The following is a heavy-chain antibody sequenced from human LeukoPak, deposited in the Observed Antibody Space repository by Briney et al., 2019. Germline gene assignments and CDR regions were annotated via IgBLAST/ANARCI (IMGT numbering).Heavy chain of an antibody. Sequence: GGSLRLSCAASGFTFDDYAMHWVRQAPGKGLEWVSGISWNSGSIGYADSVKGRFTNSRDNAKNSLYLQMNSLRAEDTALYYCAKDRYYYDSSGYSVRLFDYWGQGTLVTVSS. V-gene: IGHV3-9*01. J-gene: IGHJ4*02. CDR2: ISWNSGSI. CDR3: AKDRYYYDSSGYSVRLFDY. CDR1: GFTFDDYA. D-gene: IGHD3-22*01.